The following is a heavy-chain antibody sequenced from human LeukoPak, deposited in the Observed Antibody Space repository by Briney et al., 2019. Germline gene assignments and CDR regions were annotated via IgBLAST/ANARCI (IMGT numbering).Heavy chain of an antibody. D-gene: IGHD3-22*01. CDR3: ARALYYDSSGYGI. J-gene: IGHJ3*02. CDR1: GYTFTSYG. V-gene: IGHV1-2*02. CDR2: INPNSGGT. Sequence: ASVKVSCKASGYTFTSYGISWVRQAPGQGLEWMGWINPNSGGTNYAQKFQGGVTMTRDTSISTAYMELSRLRSDDTAVYYCARALYYDSSGYGIWGQGTMVTVSS.